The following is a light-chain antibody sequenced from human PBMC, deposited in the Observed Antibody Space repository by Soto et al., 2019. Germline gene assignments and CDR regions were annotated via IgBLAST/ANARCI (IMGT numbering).Light chain of an antibody. Sequence: QSVLTQPPSVSGAPGQRVTISCTGSSSNIGAGYDVHWYQQLPGTASKLLIYGNSNRPSGVPDRISGSKSGTSASLAITGLQAEDEADYYCQSYDSSLSGWVFGGGTQLTVL. CDR1: SSNIGAGYD. CDR3: QSYDSSLSGWV. CDR2: GNS. V-gene: IGLV1-40*01. J-gene: IGLJ3*02.